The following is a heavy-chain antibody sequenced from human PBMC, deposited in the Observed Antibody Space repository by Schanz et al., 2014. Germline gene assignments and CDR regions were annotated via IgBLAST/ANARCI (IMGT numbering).Heavy chain of an antibody. Sequence: QVQLQESGPGLVKPSGTLSLTCAVSGVAITSTNWWHWVRQSPGKGLEWIGEIIHDGRTNYNPSLGSRVTISLDRSENQFSLELRSVAAADTAVYYCARGRARQLVHWFDPWGQGTLVTVSS. V-gene: IGHV4-4*02. CDR2: IIHDGRT. D-gene: IGHD6-13*01. J-gene: IGHJ5*02. CDR3: ARGRARQLVHWFDP. CDR1: GVAITSTNW.